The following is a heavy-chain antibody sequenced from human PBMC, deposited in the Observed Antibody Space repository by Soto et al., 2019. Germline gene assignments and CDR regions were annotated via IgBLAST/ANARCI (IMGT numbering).Heavy chain of an antibody. V-gene: IGHV1-8*01. CDR1: GYTFTSYD. J-gene: IGHJ3*02. D-gene: IGHD1-20*01. Sequence: QVQLVQSGAEVKKPGASVKVSCKASGYTFTSYDINWVRQATGQGLEWMGWMNPNSGNTGYAQKFQGRVTMTRNTSISTGYIELRSLRSEDPAVYYCARGKSSSVYNWHDVYAFDIWGQGTTVTVSS. CDR3: ARGKSSSVYNWHDVYAFDI. CDR2: MNPNSGNT.